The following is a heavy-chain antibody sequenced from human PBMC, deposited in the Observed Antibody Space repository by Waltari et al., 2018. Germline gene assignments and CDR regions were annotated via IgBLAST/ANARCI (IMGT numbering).Heavy chain of an antibody. Sequence: EVQVVESGGGLVQPGGSLKLSCATSGFSVSGSTIHWVRQTSGGGLEWVGRIRRQPFNYATAYSESVKGRFTISRDDSKNTAYLQMNNLMTEDTAVYYCSGGEVTGTDFWGQGTLVTVSS. CDR3: SGGEVTGTDF. J-gene: IGHJ4*02. CDR2: IRRQPFNYAT. D-gene: IGHD1-1*01. CDR1: GFSVSGST. V-gene: IGHV3-73*01.